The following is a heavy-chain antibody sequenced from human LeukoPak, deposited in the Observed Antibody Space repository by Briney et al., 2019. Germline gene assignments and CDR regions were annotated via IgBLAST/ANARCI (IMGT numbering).Heavy chain of an antibody. CDR1: GYTFTSYD. Sequence: ASVKVSCKASGYTFTSYDINWVRQATGQGLEWMGRMNPNSGNTGYAQKFQGRVTMTRNTSISTAYMELSSLRSEDTAVYYCARGTAAGNWFDPWGQGTLVTVSS. CDR2: MNPNSGNT. V-gene: IGHV1-8*01. CDR3: ARGTAAGNWFDP. J-gene: IGHJ5*02. D-gene: IGHD6-13*01.